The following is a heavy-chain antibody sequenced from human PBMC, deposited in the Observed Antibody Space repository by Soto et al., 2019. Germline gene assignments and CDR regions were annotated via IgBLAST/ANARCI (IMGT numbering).Heavy chain of an antibody. CDR1: GGTISSSSYY. J-gene: IGHJ5*02. D-gene: IGHD3-3*02. CDR2: IYYSGTT. CDR3: ASPKIAFYNLFDP. V-gene: IGHV4-39*01. Sequence: SXTLRLTCTVSGGTISSSSYYWCWIRQPPGKGLEWIGSIYYSGTTYYNPSLKSRVTISVDTSKNQFSLNLSSVTAAYMAVYYCASPKIAFYNLFDPWGKGTLVTVS.